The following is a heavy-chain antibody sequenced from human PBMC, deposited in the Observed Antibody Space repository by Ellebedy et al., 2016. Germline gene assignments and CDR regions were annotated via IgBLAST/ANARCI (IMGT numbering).Heavy chain of an antibody. V-gene: IGHV3-7*03. J-gene: IGHJ1*01. Sequence: GESLKISCAASGFTFSDYWMTWVRQAPGKGLEWVSNINQDESERYYVDSVKGRFTISRDNAKDSLYLQMNSLRAEDTAVYYCARGLIHDYGDYGYFHHWGQGTLVTVSS. D-gene: IGHD4-17*01. CDR1: GFTFSDYW. CDR2: INQDESER. CDR3: ARGLIHDYGDYGYFHH.